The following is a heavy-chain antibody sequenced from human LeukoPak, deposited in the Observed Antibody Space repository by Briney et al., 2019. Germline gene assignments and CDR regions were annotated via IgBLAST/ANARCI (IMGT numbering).Heavy chain of an antibody. Sequence: PSEALSLTCTVSGGSISGYYWSWIRRPPGKGLEWIGYISHSGSTNYYPSLRGRATISVDTSKNQFSLKLSSVTAADTAVYYCARSYGSGSYFDSWGQGTLVTVSS. CDR3: ARSYGSGSYFDS. CDR2: ISHSGST. D-gene: IGHD3-10*01. V-gene: IGHV4-59*01. CDR1: GGSISGYY. J-gene: IGHJ4*02.